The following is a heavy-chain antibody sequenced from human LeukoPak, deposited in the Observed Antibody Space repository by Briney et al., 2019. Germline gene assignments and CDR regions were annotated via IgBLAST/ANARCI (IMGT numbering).Heavy chain of an antibody. V-gene: IGHV3-48*01. D-gene: IGHD3-22*01. CDR1: GFTFSSYS. CDR3: ARDLHLSVGVITRGY. Sequence: PGGSLRLSCAASGFTFSSYSMNWVRQAPGKGLEWVSYISSSSSTIYYADSVEGRFTISRDNAKNSLYLQMNSLRAEDTAVYYCARDLHLSVGVITRGYWGQGTLVTVSS. CDR2: ISSSSSTI. J-gene: IGHJ4*02.